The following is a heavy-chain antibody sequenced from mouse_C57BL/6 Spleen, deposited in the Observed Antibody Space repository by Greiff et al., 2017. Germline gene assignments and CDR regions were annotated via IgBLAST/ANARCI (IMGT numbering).Heavy chain of an antibody. D-gene: IGHD1-1*01. CDR2: IYPGSGNT. Sequence: QVQLKESGPELVKPGASVKISCKASGYSFTSYYIHWVKQRPGQGLEWIGWIYPGSGNTKYNEKFKGKATLTADTSSSTAYMQLSSLTSEDSAVYYCARKDYGSSYAMDYWGQGTSVTVSS. J-gene: IGHJ4*01. CDR3: ARKDYGSSYAMDY. V-gene: IGHV1-66*01. CDR1: GYSFTSYY.